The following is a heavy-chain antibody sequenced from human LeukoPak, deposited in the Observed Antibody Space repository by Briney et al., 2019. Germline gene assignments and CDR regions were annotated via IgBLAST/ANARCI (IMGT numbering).Heavy chain of an antibody. CDR2: IIPIFGTA. CDR1: GGTFSSYA. J-gene: IGHJ6*02. D-gene: IGHD3-3*01. Sequence: SVKVSCKASGGTFSSYAISWVRQAPGQGLEWMGGIIPIFGTANYAQKFQGRVTITADESTSTAYMELSSLRSDDTAVYYCARGITIFGVVIPSYYYYYGMDVWGQGTTVTVSS. V-gene: IGHV1-69*13. CDR3: ARGITIFGVVIPSYYYYYGMDV.